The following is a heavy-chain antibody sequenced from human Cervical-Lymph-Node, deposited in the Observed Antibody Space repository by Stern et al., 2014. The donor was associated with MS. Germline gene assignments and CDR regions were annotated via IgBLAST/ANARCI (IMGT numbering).Heavy chain of an antibody. J-gene: IGHJ6*02. CDR1: GYSFTSYW. Sequence: EVQLVESGAEVKKPGESLKISCKGSGYSFTSYWIGWVRQMPGKGLGWMGGIYPGESDTRDSASFQGQVTISADKSISTAYLQWSSLKASDTAMYYCARRIAAPPPYYYGMDVWGQGTTVTVSS. V-gene: IGHV5-51*01. CDR2: IYPGESDT. D-gene: IGHD6-6*01. CDR3: ARRIAAPPPYYYGMDV.